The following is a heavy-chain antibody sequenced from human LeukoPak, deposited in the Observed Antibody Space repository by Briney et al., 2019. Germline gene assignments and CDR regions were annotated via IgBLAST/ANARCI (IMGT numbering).Heavy chain of an antibody. Sequence: PGRSLRLSCAASGFTFRSYGMHWVRQAPGKGLEWVAVISSDGSNKYYADSVKGRFTISRDNSKNTLYLQMNSLRAEDTALYYCAKVFIRFGELSHFDYWGQGTLVTVSS. V-gene: IGHV3-30*18. D-gene: IGHD3-10*01. CDR1: GFTFRSYG. CDR2: ISSDGSNK. CDR3: AKVFIRFGELSHFDY. J-gene: IGHJ4*02.